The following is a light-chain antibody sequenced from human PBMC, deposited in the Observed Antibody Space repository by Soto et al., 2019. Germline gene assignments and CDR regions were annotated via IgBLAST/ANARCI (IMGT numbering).Light chain of an antibody. CDR1: QSVSSY. CDR3: QQRTDWVT. J-gene: IGKJ4*01. CDR2: EAS. V-gene: IGKV3-11*01. Sequence: EIVSTQSPATLSLSPGERATLSCRASQSVSSYLAWYQQKPGQAPRLLIYEASNRATGIPARFSGSGSGTDFTLTISSLEPEDFAVYYCQQRTDWVTFGGGAKVDIK.